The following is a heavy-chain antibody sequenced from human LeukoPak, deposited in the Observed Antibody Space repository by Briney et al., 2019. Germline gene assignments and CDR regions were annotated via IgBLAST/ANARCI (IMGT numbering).Heavy chain of an antibody. CDR1: GYTFHDYY. J-gene: IGHJ6*03. V-gene: IGHV1-2*02. Sequence: ASVQVSCKASGYTFHDYYLHWVRPAPGQGLEWMGSINPNTGGAKYAQRFQGRVTLTRDTSNSTTYMELTRLRYDDTAVYYCARDGIVVVPGTIYYYHYMDVWGKGTTVTVSS. CDR2: INPNTGGA. D-gene: IGHD2-2*01. CDR3: ARDGIVVVPGTIYYYHYMDV.